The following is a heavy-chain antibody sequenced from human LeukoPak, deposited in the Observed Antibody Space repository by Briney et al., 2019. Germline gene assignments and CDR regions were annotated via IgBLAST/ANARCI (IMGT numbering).Heavy chain of an antibody. Sequence: ASVKVSCKVSEYTLTELSVHWVRQAPGKGLEWMGYFDPEDGETIYALKFQGRVTMSEDTSTDTAYMELSSLRSEDTAVYYCATDLPSTMVRRARPLDYWGQGTLVTDSS. V-gene: IGHV1-24*01. CDR3: ATDLPSTMVRRARPLDY. D-gene: IGHD3-10*01. J-gene: IGHJ4*02. CDR1: EYTLTELS. CDR2: FDPEDGET.